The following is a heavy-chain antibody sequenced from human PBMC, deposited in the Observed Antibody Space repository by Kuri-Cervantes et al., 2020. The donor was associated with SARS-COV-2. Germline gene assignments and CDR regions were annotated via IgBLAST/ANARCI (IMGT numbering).Heavy chain of an antibody. CDR1: GFLFSASA. D-gene: IGHD6-6*01. Sequence: GESLKISCEVSGFLFSASAIHWVRQAPGKGLEWVAVISYDGSNKYYADSVKGRFTISRDNSKNTLYLQMNSLRAEDTAVYYCASPPAGIAARQLYFDYWGQGTLVTVSS. CDR3: ASPPAGIAARQLYFDY. J-gene: IGHJ4*02. V-gene: IGHV3-30-3*01. CDR2: ISYDGSNK.